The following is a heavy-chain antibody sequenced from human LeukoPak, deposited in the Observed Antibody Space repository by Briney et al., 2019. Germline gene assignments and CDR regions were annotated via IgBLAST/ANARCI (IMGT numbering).Heavy chain of an antibody. Sequence: GGSLRLSCAASGFTFSNAWMNWVRQAPGKGLEWVSSIDGSGDNRYYADSVKGRFTISRDNSGNTLYLQLRGLGAEDTATYYCAKVQMSTGWTFDFWGQGSLVTVSS. V-gene: IGHV3-23*01. CDR1: GFTFSNAW. J-gene: IGHJ4*02. CDR2: IDGSGDNR. CDR3: AKVQMSTGWTFDF. D-gene: IGHD2-2*01.